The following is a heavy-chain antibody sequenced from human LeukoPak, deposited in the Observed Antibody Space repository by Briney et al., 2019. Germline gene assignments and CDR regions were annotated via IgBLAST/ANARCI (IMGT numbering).Heavy chain of an antibody. D-gene: IGHD3-10*02. J-gene: IGHJ4*02. CDR1: GGSITNVNYY. Sequence: SETLSLTCTVSGGSITNVNYYWAWIRQPPGKGLEWLGYIYYSGNTDYNPSLKSRVAISVDTSKNQFSLKLSSVTAADTAVYCCARSTGSTMFIDYWGQGTLVTVSS. CDR3: ARSTGSTMFIDY. V-gene: IGHV4-61*01. CDR2: IYYSGNT.